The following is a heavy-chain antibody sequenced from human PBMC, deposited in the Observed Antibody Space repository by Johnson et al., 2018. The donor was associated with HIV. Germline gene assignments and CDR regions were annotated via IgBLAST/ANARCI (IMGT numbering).Heavy chain of an antibody. D-gene: IGHD3-22*01. V-gene: IGHV3-30*03. CDR2: VSYDGTNE. CDR1: GFTFRSYG. J-gene: IGHJ3*02. CDR3: VRRFYDSSAFDI. Sequence: QVQLVESGGGVVQPGRSLRLSCVASGFTFRSYGMHWVRQAPGKGLEWVAFVSYDGTNEFYADSVKGRFTVSRDSSKNTLFLQMNSLRAEDTAVYYCVRRFYDSSAFDIWGQGTLVTVSS.